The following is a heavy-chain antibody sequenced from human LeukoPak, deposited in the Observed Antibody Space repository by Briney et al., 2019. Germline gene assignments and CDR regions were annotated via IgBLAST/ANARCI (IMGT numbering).Heavy chain of an antibody. CDR2: IYYSGST. D-gene: IGHD6-6*01. J-gene: IGHJ3*02. CDR3: AREGSALDSSSSGTDAFDI. Sequence: SGTLSLTCTVSGGSISSYYWSWIRQPPGKGLEWIGYIYYSGSTNYNPSLKSRVTISVDTSKNQFSLKLSSVTAADTAVYYCAREGSALDSSSSGTDAFDIWGQGTMVTVSS. CDR1: GGSISSYY. V-gene: IGHV4-59*01.